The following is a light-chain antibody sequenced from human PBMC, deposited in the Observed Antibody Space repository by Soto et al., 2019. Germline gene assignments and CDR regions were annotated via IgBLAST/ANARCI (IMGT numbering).Light chain of an antibody. V-gene: IGLV1-47*01. CDR3: QSYDSSLRAYV. J-gene: IGLJ1*01. CDR2: RNG. Sequence: QSVLTQSPSASGTPGQRVTISCSGSSSNIGTYYVDWYQQLPGTAPKLLIHRNGQRPSGVPDRFSGSKSGTSASLAITGLQAEDEADYYCQSYDSSLRAYVFGTGTKVTVL. CDR1: SSNIGTYY.